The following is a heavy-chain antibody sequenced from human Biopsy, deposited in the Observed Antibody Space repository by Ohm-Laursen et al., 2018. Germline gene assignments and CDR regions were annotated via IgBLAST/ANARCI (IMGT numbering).Heavy chain of an antibody. J-gene: IGHJ3*02. CDR3: ARDEGLLRAFDI. V-gene: IGHV4-4*07. D-gene: IGHD1-26*01. Sequence: TLSLTCTVSGGSISGHFWGWVRQPAGKGLEWIGRIYSNGNTNYNPSLKSRVSMSVDTSKNHFSLNLTSVTAADTAMYYCARDEGLLRAFDIWGQGTLGTVPS. CDR2: IYSNGNT. CDR1: GGSISGHF.